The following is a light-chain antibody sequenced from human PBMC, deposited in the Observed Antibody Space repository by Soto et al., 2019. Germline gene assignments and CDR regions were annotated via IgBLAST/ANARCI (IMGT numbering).Light chain of an antibody. CDR1: SSDVGGYNY. CDR2: EVS. CDR3: SSYTSSSTYV. Sequence: QSVLNQPASVSGSPGQSITISCTGTSSDVGGYNYVSWSQQHPGKAPQLMIYEVSNRPSGVSNRFSGSKSGNTASLTISGLQAEDEADYYCSSYTSSSTYVFGTGTKVTV. V-gene: IGLV2-14*03. J-gene: IGLJ1*01.